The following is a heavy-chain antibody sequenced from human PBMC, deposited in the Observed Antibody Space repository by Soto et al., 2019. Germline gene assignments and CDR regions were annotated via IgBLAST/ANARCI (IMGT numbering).Heavy chain of an antibody. V-gene: IGHV3-30-3*01. Sequence: QVQLVESGGGVVQPGRSLRLSCAASGFTFSSYAMHWVRQAPGKGLEWVAVISYDGSNKYYADSVKGRFTISRDNSKNTLYLQMNSLRAEDTAVYYCARDALVVPYWYFDLWGRGTLVTVSS. CDR1: GFTFSSYA. CDR3: ARDALVVPYWYFDL. CDR2: ISYDGSNK. J-gene: IGHJ2*01. D-gene: IGHD2-15*01.